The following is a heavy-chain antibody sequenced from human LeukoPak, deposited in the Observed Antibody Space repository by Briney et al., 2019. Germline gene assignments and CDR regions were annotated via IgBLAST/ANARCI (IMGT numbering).Heavy chain of an antibody. D-gene: IGHD6-13*01. CDR1: GFTFSSYW. CDR2: IKQDGSEK. Sequence: GGSLRLSCAASGFTFSSYWMSWDRQAPGKGLEWVANIKQDGSEKYYVDSVKGRFTISRDNAKNSLYLQMNSLRAEDTAVYYCARDVARGIAWYLDYWGQGTLVTVSS. CDR3: ARDVARGIAWYLDY. J-gene: IGHJ4*02. V-gene: IGHV3-7*01.